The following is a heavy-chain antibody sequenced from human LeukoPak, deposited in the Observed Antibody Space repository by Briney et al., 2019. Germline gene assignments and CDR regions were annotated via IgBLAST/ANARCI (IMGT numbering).Heavy chain of an antibody. J-gene: IGHJ6*03. CDR2: ISYRSSDI. V-gene: IGHV3-21*01. D-gene: IGHD6-13*01. Sequence: GGSLRLSCAASGFTLSSYNMKWVRQAPGKGLEWVSSISYRSSDIEYADSVKGRFTISRDNAKQSVYLQMSRLRAEDTAVYYCARVYSSSWYSGYLYMDVWGKGTTVTVSS. CDR3: ARVYSSSWYSGYLYMDV. CDR1: GFTLSSYN.